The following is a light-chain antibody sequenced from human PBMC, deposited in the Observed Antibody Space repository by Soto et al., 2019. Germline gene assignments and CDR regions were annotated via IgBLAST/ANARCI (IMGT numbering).Light chain of an antibody. CDR1: QSISSY. J-gene: IGKJ1*01. CDR2: AAS. Sequence: DIQMTQPPSSLSASVGDRVTITCRASQSISSYLNWYQQKPGKAPKLLIYAASSLQSGVPSRFSGSGSGTDFTLTISMLQPEDFATYYCQQSYSTPPTFGQGTKVDIK. V-gene: IGKV1-39*01. CDR3: QQSYSTPPT.